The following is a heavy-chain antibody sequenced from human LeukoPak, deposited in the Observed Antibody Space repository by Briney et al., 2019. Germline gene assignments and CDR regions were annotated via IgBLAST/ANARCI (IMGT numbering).Heavy chain of an antibody. D-gene: IGHD3-3*01. CDR1: GFTSSSHW. Sequence: GGSLRLSCAASGFTSSSHWMGWVRQAPGKGLEWVANIKPDGSEENYVDSVKGRFTISRDNAKNSLYLQMSSLRAEDTAVYYGMTGGHYSGSWGQGSLVTVSS. CDR2: IKPDGSEE. CDR3: MTGGHYSGS. V-gene: IGHV3-7*02. J-gene: IGHJ5*02.